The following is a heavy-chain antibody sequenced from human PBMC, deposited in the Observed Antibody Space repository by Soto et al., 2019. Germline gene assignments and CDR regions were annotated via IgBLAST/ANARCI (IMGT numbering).Heavy chain of an antibody. CDR2: VYHTGST. J-gene: IGHJ4*02. V-gene: IGHV4-4*02. CDR3: ATLPPRIVVVVLPIPS. CDR1: GGSISSTNW. Sequence: QVQLQQSGPRLARPSGTLSLTCVVSGGSISSTNWWTWVRQTPGKGLEWIGEVYHTGSTKYNPSLKNRVTISLXKXNYXFSLNLKSVTAADTAVYYCATLPPRIVVVVLPIPSWGQGTLVTVSS. D-gene: IGHD2-15*01.